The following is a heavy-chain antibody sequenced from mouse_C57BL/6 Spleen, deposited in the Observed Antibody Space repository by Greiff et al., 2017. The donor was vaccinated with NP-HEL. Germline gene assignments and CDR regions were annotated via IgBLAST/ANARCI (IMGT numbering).Heavy chain of an antibody. CDR2: ISDGGSYT. CDR1: GFTFSSYA. V-gene: IGHV5-4*03. J-gene: IGHJ1*03. CDR3: ARARRYYGSSPYWYFDV. Sequence: EVKVVESGGGLVKPGGSLKLSCAASGFTFSSYAMSWVRQTPEKRLEWVATISDGGSYTYYPDNVKGRFTISRDNAKNNLYLQMSHLKSEDTAMYYCARARRYYGSSPYWYFDVWGTGTTVTVSS. D-gene: IGHD1-1*01.